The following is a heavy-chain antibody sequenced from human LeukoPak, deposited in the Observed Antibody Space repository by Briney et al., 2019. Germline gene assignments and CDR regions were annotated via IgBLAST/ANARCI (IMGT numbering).Heavy chain of an antibody. J-gene: IGHJ4*02. Sequence: SETLSLTCTVSGGSISSYYWSWIRQPPGKGLEWIGEINHSGSTNYNPSLKSRVTISVDTSKNQFSLKLSSVTAADTAVYYCARRWAAAGYYFDYWGQGTLVTVSS. CDR1: GGSISSYY. V-gene: IGHV4-34*01. CDR3: ARRWAAAGYYFDY. CDR2: INHSGST. D-gene: IGHD1-26*01.